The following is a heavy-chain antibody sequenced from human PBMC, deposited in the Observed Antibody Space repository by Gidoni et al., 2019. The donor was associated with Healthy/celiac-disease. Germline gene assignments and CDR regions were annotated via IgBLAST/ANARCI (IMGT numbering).Heavy chain of an antibody. Sequence: QVQLQQWGAGLLKPSETLSLTCAVYGGSFSGYYWSWIRQPPGKGLEWIGEINHRGSTNYNPSLKSRVTISVDTSKNQFSLKLSSVTAADTAVYYCARDPRYYDYVWGSYRPRYYFDYWGQGTLVTVSS. V-gene: IGHV4-34*01. CDR1: GGSFSGYY. D-gene: IGHD3-16*02. CDR3: ARDPRYYDYVWGSYRPRYYFDY. CDR2: INHRGST. J-gene: IGHJ4*02.